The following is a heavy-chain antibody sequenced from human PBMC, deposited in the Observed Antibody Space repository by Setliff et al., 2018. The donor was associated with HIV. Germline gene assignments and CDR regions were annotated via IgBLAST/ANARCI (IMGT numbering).Heavy chain of an antibody. CDR2: ISHSGIT. Sequence: SETLSLTCIVSGVSTISSSSSYYWGWIRQPPGKGLEWIGYISHSGITYYNPSLKSRVTISVDTSKNHFSLRLSSVTAADTAVYYCVRPSFGIGGGSMFDSWGQGTLVTVSS. D-gene: IGHD3-3*01. V-gene: IGHV4-39*02. CDR1: GVSTISSSSSYY. J-gene: IGHJ4*02. CDR3: VRPSFGIGGGSMFDS.